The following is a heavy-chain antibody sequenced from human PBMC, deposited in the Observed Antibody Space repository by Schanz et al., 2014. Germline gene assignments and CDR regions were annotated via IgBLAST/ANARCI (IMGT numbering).Heavy chain of an antibody. CDR1: GFTFSTYA. CDR3: ARDLEEYDGGGGGFDP. CDR2: ISGSGGST. Sequence: EGQLLDSGGGLVQPGGSLRLSCAASGFTFSTYAMSWVRQAPGKGLEWVSAISGSGGSTYYADSVKGRFTISRDNSKNTLYQQMNSLRAEDTAVYYCARDLEEYDGGGGGFDPWGQGTLVTVSS. J-gene: IGHJ5*02. D-gene: IGHD2-21*01. V-gene: IGHV3-23*01.